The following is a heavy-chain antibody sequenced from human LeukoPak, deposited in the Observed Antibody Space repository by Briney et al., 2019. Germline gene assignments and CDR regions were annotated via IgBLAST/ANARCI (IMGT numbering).Heavy chain of an antibody. CDR3: AGSAIVVVPPWKWDAFDI. J-gene: IGHJ3*02. Sequence: GGSLRLSCAASGFTFSNYRMSWVRQAPGKGLEWVANIKKSGSEIYYVDSVKGRFTISRDNAKNSLYLQMNSLRADDTAVYYCAGSAIVVVPPWKWDAFDIWGQGTMVTVSS. CDR2: IKKSGSEI. CDR1: GFTFSNYR. D-gene: IGHD3-22*01. V-gene: IGHV3-7*05.